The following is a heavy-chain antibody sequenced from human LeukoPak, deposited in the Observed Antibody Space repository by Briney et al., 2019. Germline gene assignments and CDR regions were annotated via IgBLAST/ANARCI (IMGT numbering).Heavy chain of an antibody. CDR3: ARDPYSYEPSSFDY. D-gene: IGHD5-18*01. CDR2: IYYSGST. Sequence: SETLSLTCTVSGGSISSYYWSWIRQPPGKGLEWIGYIYYSGSTNYNPSLKSRVTISVDTSKNQFSLKLSSVTAADTAVYYCARDPYSYEPSSFDYWGQGTLVTVSS. J-gene: IGHJ4*02. CDR1: GGSISSYY. V-gene: IGHV4-59*01.